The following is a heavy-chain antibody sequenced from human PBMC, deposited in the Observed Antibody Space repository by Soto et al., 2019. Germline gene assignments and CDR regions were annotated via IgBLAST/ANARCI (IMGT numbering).Heavy chain of an antibody. J-gene: IGHJ5*02. V-gene: IGHV3-15*07. CDR2: IKSKTYGGTT. CDR3: TDGSGPFAL. Sequence: PGGSLRLSCAASGFTFSNAWMNWVRQAPGKGLEWVGRIKSKTYGGTTDYAAPVKGRFTISRDDSKDTLYLQMNSLKTEDTAVYYCTDGSGPFALWGQGTLVPVSS. D-gene: IGHD3-10*01. CDR1: GFTFSNAW.